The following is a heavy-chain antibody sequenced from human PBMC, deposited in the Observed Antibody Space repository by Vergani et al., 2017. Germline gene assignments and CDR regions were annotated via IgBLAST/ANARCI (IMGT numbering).Heavy chain of an antibody. CDR3: ANTVTHHNAFDI. V-gene: IGHV3-33*08. Sequence: QVQLVESGGGVVQPGRSLRLSCAASGFTFSSYGMHWVRQAPGKGLEWVAVIWYDGSNKYYADSVKGRFTISRDNSKNTLYLQTNSLRAEDTAVYYCANTVTHHNAFDIWGQGTMVTVSS. CDR2: IWYDGSNK. CDR1: GFTFSSYG. J-gene: IGHJ3*02. D-gene: IGHD4-17*01.